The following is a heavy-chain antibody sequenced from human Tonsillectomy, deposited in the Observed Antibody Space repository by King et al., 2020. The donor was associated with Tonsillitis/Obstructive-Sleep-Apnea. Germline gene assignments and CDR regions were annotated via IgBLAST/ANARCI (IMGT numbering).Heavy chain of an antibody. J-gene: IGHJ4*02. D-gene: IGHD6-19*01. Sequence: QLVQSGGGLVQPGGSLRLSCAASGFTFSSYAMSWVRQAPGRGLEWVSNISGNGGRTSYADSVKGRFTISRDNSNNTLYLQMNSLRAEDTAVYYCAKDVFWVEQWLSFDSWGQGTLVTVSS. V-gene: IGHV3-23*04. CDR2: ISGNGGRT. CDR1: GFTFSSYA. CDR3: AKDVFWVEQWLSFDS.